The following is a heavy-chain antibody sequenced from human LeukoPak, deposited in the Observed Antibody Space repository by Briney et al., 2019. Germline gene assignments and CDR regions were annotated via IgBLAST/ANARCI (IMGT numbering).Heavy chain of an antibody. J-gene: IGHJ3*02. D-gene: IGHD1-26*01. V-gene: IGHV3-23*01. CDR3: AKDKRGGYYGAFDI. CDR1: GFTFSSYA. CDR2: ISGSGGST. Sequence: GGSLRLSCAASGFTFSSYAMSWVRQAPGKGLEWVSAISGSGGSTYYADPVKGRFTISRDNSKNTLYLQMNSLRAEDTAVYSCAKDKRGGYYGAFDIWGQGTMVTVSS.